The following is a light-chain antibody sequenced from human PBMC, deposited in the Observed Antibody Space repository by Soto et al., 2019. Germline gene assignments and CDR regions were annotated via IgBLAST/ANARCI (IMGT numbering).Light chain of an antibody. V-gene: IGLV2-23*01. CDR3: CSYAGSSTPYV. CDR1: SSDVGSYNL. J-gene: IGLJ1*01. Sequence: QSALTQPASVSGSPGQSITISCTGTSSDVGSYNLVSWYQQHPGKAPKLMIYEGSKRPSAVSNRFSGSKSGNTASLTISGLQAEDEADYYCCSYAGSSTPYVFGTGTKLTVL. CDR2: EGS.